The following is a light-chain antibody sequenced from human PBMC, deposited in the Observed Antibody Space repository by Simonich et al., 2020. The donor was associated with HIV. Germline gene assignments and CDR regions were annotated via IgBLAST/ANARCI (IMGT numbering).Light chain of an antibody. CDR2: WAS. V-gene: IGKV4-1*01. CDR1: QSVLYSSNNKNY. J-gene: IGKJ1*01. Sequence: DIVMTQSPDSLAVSLGERATINCKSSQSVLYSSNNKNYLAWYQQKPGQPPKLLIYWASTREVGVPDRFSASGSGTDFTLTISSLQAEDVAVYYCQQYYSTPPTFGQGTKVEIK. CDR3: QQYYSTPPT.